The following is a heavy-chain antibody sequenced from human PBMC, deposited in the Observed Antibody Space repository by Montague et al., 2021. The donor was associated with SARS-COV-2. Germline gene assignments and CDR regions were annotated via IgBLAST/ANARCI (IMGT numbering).Heavy chain of an antibody. CDR2: IHHSGST. CDR1: GGSISSSNW. Sequence: SETLSLTCAVSGGSISSSNWWSWVRQPPGKGLEWIGEIHHSGSTNYNPSLKSRVTMSVDRSKNQFSLKLSSVTAADTAVYYCASVYTVTYYFDYWGRGTLVTVSS. D-gene: IGHD4-17*01. CDR3: ASVYTVTYYFDY. J-gene: IGHJ4*02. V-gene: IGHV4-4*02.